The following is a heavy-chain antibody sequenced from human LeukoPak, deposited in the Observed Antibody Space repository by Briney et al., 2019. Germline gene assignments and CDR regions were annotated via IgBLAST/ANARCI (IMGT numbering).Heavy chain of an antibody. Sequence: ASVKVSCKASGYTFTGYHMHWVRQAPGQGLEWMGWIAPNSGGTNYAQKFQGRVTMTRDTSISTAYMEVSRLRSDDTAVYYCAREYSNSSGRLYDYWGQGTLVTVSS. CDR1: GYTFTGYH. D-gene: IGHD6-6*01. CDR2: IAPNSGGT. V-gene: IGHV1-2*02. CDR3: AREYSNSSGRLYDY. J-gene: IGHJ4*02.